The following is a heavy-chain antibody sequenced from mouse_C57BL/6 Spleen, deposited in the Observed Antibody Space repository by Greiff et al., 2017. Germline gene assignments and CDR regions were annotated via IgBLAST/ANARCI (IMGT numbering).Heavy chain of an antibody. CDR3: ARGLYGSSYVEFAY. CDR1: GYSITSGYY. J-gene: IGHJ3*01. V-gene: IGHV3-6*01. Sequence: EVQLQESGPGLVKPSQSLSLTCSVTGYSITSGYYWNWIRQFPGNKLEWMGYISYDGSNNYNPSLKNRISITRDTSKNQFFLKLNSVTTEDTATYYCARGLYGSSYVEFAYWGQGTLVTVSA. D-gene: IGHD1-1*01. CDR2: ISYDGSN.